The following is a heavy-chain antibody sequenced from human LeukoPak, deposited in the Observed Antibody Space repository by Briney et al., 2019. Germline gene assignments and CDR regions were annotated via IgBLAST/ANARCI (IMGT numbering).Heavy chain of an antibody. Sequence: ASVKVSCKASGYTFTSYGISWVRQAPGQGLEWMGWISAYNGNTNYAQKLQGRVTMTRDMSTSTVYMELSSLRSEDTAVYYCARDYDSSGYYGHFDYWGQGTLVTVSS. CDR1: GYTFTSYG. CDR3: ARDYDSSGYYGHFDY. D-gene: IGHD3-22*01. V-gene: IGHV1-18*01. CDR2: ISAYNGNT. J-gene: IGHJ4*02.